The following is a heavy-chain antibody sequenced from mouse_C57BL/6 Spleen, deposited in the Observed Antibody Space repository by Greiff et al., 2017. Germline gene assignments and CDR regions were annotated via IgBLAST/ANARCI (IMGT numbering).Heavy chain of an antibody. J-gene: IGHJ3*01. Sequence: VQLQQPGAELVKPGASVKLSCKASGYTFTSYWMQWVKQRPGQGLEWIGEIDPSDSYTNYNQKFKGKATLTVDTSSSTAYMQLSSLTSDDSAVYYCARGNSKFPVSYWGQGTLVTVSA. CDR3: ARGNSKFPVSY. D-gene: IGHD2-5*01. V-gene: IGHV1-50*01. CDR1: GYTFTSYW. CDR2: IDPSDSYT.